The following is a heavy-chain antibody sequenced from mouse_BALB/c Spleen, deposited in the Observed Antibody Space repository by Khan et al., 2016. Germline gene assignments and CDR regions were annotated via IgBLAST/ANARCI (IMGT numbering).Heavy chain of an antibody. CDR2: ILPGRDSS. CDR3: ARGSIYDGDYYDMDY. J-gene: IGHJ4*01. D-gene: IGHD2-3*01. V-gene: IGHV1-9*01. CDR1: GYTFSSYW. Sequence: QVQLKESGAELMKPGASVKISCKATGYTFSSYWIEWVKQRPGHGLEWIGEILPGRDSSNYNEKFMGKATFTAVTSSNTAYMQLSSLTSEDSAVDYCARGSIYDGDYYDMDYWGQGTSVTVSS.